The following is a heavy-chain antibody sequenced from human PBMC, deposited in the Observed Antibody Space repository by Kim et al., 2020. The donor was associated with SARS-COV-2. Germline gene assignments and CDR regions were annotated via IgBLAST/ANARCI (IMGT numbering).Heavy chain of an antibody. CDR2: ISYDGSNK. D-gene: IGHD3-10*01. CDR1: GFTFSSYG. CDR3: AKNNYYGSGSYYNVGY. Sequence: GGSLRLSCAASGFTFSSYGMHWVRQAPGKGLEWVAVISYDGSNKYYADSVKGRFTISRDNSKNTLYLQMNSLRAEDTAVYYCAKNNYYGSGSYYNVGYWGQGTLVTVSS. J-gene: IGHJ4*02. V-gene: IGHV3-30*18.